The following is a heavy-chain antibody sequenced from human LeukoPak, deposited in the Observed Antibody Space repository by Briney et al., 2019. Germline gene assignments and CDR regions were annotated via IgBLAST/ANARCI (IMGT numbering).Heavy chain of an antibody. CDR2: IYNSGST. Sequence: SETLSLTCTVSGGSISSYYWSWIRQPPGKGLEWIGYIYNSGSTNYNPSLKSRVTISVDTSKNQFSLNLTSVTAADTAVYYCAREGRLQYIFDYWGQGTLVTVSS. CDR3: AREGRLQYIFDY. J-gene: IGHJ4*02. V-gene: IGHV4-59*01. CDR1: GGSISSYY. D-gene: IGHD4-11*01.